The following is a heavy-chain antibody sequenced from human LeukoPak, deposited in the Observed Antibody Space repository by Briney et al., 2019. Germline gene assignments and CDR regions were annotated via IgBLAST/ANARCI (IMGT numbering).Heavy chain of an antibody. CDR3: ARGGYSYGSQEMGWYFDL. Sequence: PSQTLSLTCTVSGGSISSGGYYWSWIRQHPGKGLEWIGYIYYSGSTYYNPSLKSRVTIPVDTSKNQFSLKLSSVTAADTAVYYCARGGYSYGSQEMGWYFDLWGRGTLVTVSS. V-gene: IGHV4-31*03. CDR1: GGSISSGGYY. D-gene: IGHD5-18*01. J-gene: IGHJ2*01. CDR2: IYYSGST.